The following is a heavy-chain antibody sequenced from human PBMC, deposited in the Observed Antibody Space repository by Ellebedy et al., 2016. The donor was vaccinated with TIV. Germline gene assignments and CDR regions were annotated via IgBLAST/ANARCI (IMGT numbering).Heavy chain of an antibody. V-gene: IGHV3-7*03. CDR2: MNKDGREK. CDR3: ARGHYGMDV. CDR1: GFSFSIWW. Sequence: GESLKISCAASGFSFSIWWMTWVRQAPGKGLDWVANMNKDGREKSYADSVKGRFTISRDNAKNSLYLQMNSLTAEDTAVYYCARGHYGMDVWGQGTTVTVSS. J-gene: IGHJ6*02.